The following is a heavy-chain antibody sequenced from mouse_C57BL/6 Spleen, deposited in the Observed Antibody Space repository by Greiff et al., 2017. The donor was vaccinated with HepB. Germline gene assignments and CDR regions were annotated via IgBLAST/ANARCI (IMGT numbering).Heavy chain of an antibody. Sequence: QVQLQQSGAELARPGASVKLSCKASGYTFTSYGISWVKQRTGQGLEWIGEIYPRSGNTYYNEKFKGKATLTADKSSSTAYMELRSLTSEDSAVYFCAREEPYGSSPDWFAYWGQGTLVTVSA. CDR3: AREEPYGSSPDWFAY. CDR1: GYTFTSYG. CDR2: IYPRSGNT. V-gene: IGHV1-81*01. J-gene: IGHJ3*01. D-gene: IGHD1-1*01.